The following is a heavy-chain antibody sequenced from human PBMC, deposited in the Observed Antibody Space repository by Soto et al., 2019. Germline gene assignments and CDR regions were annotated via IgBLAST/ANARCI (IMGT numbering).Heavy chain of an antibody. Sequence: ASVKVSCKASGYTFTAFYMNWVRQAPGQGLEWMGWVNPNTGVTKYAQKFQGRVTMTRDTSINTAYMELSGLTSDDTAVYYCTTLRLDPWGQGTLVTVSS. CDR1: GYTFTAFY. D-gene: IGHD3-9*01. V-gene: IGHV1-2*02. J-gene: IGHJ5*02. CDR2: VNPNTGVT. CDR3: TTLRLDP.